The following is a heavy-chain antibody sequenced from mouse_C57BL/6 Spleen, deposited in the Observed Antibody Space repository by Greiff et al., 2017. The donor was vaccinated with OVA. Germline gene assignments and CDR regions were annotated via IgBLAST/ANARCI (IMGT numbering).Heavy chain of an antibody. CDR2: INPYNGGT. J-gene: IGHJ3*01. CDR3: ARRGYDGYYVWFAY. D-gene: IGHD2-3*01. CDR1: GYTFTDYY. Sequence: VQLQQSGPVLVKPGASVKMSCKASGYTFTDYYMNWVKQSHGKSLEWIGVINPYNGGTSYNQKFKGKATLTVDKSSSTAYMELNSLTSEDSAVYYCARRGYDGYYVWFAYWGQGTLVTVSA. V-gene: IGHV1-19*01.